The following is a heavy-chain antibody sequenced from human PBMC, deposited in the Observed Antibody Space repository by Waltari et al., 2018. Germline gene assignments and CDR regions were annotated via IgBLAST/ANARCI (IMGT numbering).Heavy chain of an antibody. V-gene: IGHV3-21*01. Sequence: EVQLVESGGGLVKPGGSLRLSCAASGFTFSSYSMNWVRQAQGKGLEWVSSISISSSYIYYADSVKGRFTISRDNAKNSLYLQMNSLRAEDTAVYYCATSIAARPSWGQGTLVTVSS. CDR1: GFTFSSYS. CDR2: ISISSSYI. J-gene: IGHJ5*02. D-gene: IGHD6-6*01. CDR3: ATSIAARPS.